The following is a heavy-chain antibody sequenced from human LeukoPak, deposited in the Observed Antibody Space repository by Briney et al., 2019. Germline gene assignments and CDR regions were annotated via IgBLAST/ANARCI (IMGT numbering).Heavy chain of an antibody. CDR1: GFTFSKNW. J-gene: IGHJ4*02. D-gene: IGHD1-1*01. Sequence: HPGGSLRLSCAASGFTFSKNWMHWVRQVPGKGLVWVSRINTDGSSTGYADSVKGRFTISRDNAKNTLYLQMSSLRAEDTAVYYCARENWYLDYWGQGTLVTVSS. CDR2: INTDGSST. V-gene: IGHV3-74*01. CDR3: ARENWYLDY.